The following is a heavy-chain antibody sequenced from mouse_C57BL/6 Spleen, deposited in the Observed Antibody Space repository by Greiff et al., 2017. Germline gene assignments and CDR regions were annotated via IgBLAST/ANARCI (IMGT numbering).Heavy chain of an antibody. V-gene: IGHV5-6*01. CDR2: LSSGGSYT. Sequence: EVMLVESGGDLVKPGGSLKLSCAASGFTFSSYGMSWVRQTPDKRLEWVATLSSGGSYTYYPDRVKGRFTISRDNAKNTLYLQMSSLKSEDTAMYYCARDYYGSSPYGYFDVGGTGTTVTVSS. J-gene: IGHJ1*03. D-gene: IGHD1-1*01. CDR3: ARDYYGSSPYGYFDV. CDR1: GFTFSSYG.